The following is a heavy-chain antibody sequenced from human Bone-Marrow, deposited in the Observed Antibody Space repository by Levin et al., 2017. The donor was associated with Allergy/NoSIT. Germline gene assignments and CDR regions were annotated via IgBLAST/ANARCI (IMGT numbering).Heavy chain of an antibody. CDR2: ISWDGGTT. Sequence: QSGGSLRLSCAASGFTFDDYTMHWVRQAPGKGLQWVSLISWDGGTTYYADSVKGRFTISRDNSKNSLYLQMNSLRTEDTALYYCAKDILGLKAAAGLLGGVDVWGQGTTVTVSS. CDR3: AKDILGLKAAAGLLGGVDV. CDR1: GFTFDDYT. J-gene: IGHJ6*02. D-gene: IGHD6-13*01. V-gene: IGHV3-43*01.